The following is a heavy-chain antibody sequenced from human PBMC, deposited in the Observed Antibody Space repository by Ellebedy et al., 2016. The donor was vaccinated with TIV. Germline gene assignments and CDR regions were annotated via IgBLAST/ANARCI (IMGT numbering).Heavy chain of an antibody. CDR2: IYHSGTT. Sequence: MPSETLSLTCAVSGASIISTRWWSWVRQPPGKGLEWIGEIYHSGTTNYNPSLKTRVNISVANSNNQYSLKLNSVTAADTAVYYCARGGGATLDYWGQGNLVTVSS. CDR3: ARGGGATLDY. D-gene: IGHD3-16*01. CDR1: GASIISTRW. V-gene: IGHV4-4*02. J-gene: IGHJ4*02.